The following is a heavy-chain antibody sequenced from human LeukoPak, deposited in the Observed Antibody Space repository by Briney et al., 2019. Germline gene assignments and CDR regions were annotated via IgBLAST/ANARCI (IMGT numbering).Heavy chain of an antibody. CDR3: AKGATRAYYYYYGMDV. CDR2: ISGSGGST. V-gene: IGHV3-23*01. Sequence: GGSLRLSCAASGFTFSSYSMNWVRQAPGKGLEWVSAISGSGGSTYYADSVKGRFTISRDNSKNTLYLQMNSLRAEDTAVYYCAKGATRAYYYYYGMDVWGQGTTVTVSS. J-gene: IGHJ6*02. CDR1: GFTFSSYS.